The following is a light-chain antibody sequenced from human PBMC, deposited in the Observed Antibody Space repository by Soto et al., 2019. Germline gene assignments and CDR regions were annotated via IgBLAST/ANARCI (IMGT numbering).Light chain of an antibody. CDR1: SSDIGGYNY. V-gene: IGLV2-14*01. J-gene: IGLJ1*01. CDR2: EVN. Sequence: QSVLTQPASVSGSPGQSITISCTGTSSDIGGYNYVSWYQQHPGKAPKLMIYEVNNRPSGVSSRFSGSKSGNTASLTISGLQAEDEADYYCISYTGSDTSYVFGTGTKLTVL. CDR3: ISYTGSDTSYV.